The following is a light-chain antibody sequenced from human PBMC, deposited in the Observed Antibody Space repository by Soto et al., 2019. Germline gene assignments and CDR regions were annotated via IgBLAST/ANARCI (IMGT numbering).Light chain of an antibody. V-gene: IGLV2-11*01. CDR1: SSDLGGYNY. J-gene: IGLJ2*01. Sequence: QSALTQPRSVSGSPGQSVTISCTGTSSDLGGYNYVSWYQQHPGKAPKLMLYDVNKRPSGVPDRFSGSKSGNTASLTISGLQAEDEADYYCCSDAGTALFGGGTKLTVL. CDR3: CSDAGTAL. CDR2: DVN.